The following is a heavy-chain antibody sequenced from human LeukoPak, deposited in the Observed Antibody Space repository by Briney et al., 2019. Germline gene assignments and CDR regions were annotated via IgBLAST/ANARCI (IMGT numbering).Heavy chain of an antibody. J-gene: IGHJ4*02. V-gene: IGHV4-39*07. CDR2: IYYSGST. Sequence: SETLSLTCTVSGVSISSSNSYWGWIRQPPGKGLEWIGSIYYSGSTYYNPSLKSRVTISVDTSKNQFSLKLSSVTAADTAVYYCARVRGAHGYYDFWSGYYPYFDYWGQGTLVTVSS. CDR1: GVSISSSNSY. D-gene: IGHD3-3*01. CDR3: ARVRGAHGYYDFWSGYYPYFDY.